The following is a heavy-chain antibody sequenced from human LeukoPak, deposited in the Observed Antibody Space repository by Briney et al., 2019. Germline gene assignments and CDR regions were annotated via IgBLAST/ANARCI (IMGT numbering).Heavy chain of an antibody. CDR3: ARGLSVLNWNDLSRISGY. D-gene: IGHD1-1*01. V-gene: IGHV7-4-1*02. J-gene: IGHJ4*02. Sequence: ASVKVSCKASGYTFTSYALNWVRQAPGQGLEWMGWINTNTGNPTYAQGFTGRFVFSLDTSVSTAYLQISSLKAEDTAVYYCARGLSVLNWNDLSRISGYWGQGTLVTVSS. CDR2: INTNTGNP. CDR1: GYTFTSYA.